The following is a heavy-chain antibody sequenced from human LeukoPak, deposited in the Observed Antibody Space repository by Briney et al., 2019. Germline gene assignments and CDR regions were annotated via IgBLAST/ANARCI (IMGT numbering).Heavy chain of an antibody. V-gene: IGHV7-4-1*02. CDR1: GYTFTSYA. CDR2: INTNTGNL. CDR3: ARDTSPRYSGSYFLN. Sequence: ASVKVSCKASGYTFTSYAMNWVRQAPGQGLEWMGWINTNTGNLTYAQGFTGRFVFSLDTSVSTAYLQISSLKAEDTAVYYCARDTSPRYSGSYFLNWGQGTLVTVSS. J-gene: IGHJ4*02. D-gene: IGHD1-26*01.